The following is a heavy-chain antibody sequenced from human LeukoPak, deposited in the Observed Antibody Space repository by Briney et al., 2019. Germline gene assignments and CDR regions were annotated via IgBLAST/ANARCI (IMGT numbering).Heavy chain of an antibody. CDR2: IYTSGNT. V-gene: IGHV4-4*07. CDR1: GGSMDSYY. CDR3: AGYTLVGAIRDAFDI. Sequence: SETLSLTCTISGGSMDSYYWSWIRQPAGKGLEWIGRIYTSGNTNYNPSLKSRVTISVDTSKNQFSLKLSSVTAADTAVYYCAGYTLVGAIRDAFDIWGQGTMVTVSS. J-gene: IGHJ3*02. D-gene: IGHD1-26*01.